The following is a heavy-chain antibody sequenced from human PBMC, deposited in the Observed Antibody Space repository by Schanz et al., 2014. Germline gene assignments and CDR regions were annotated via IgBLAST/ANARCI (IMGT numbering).Heavy chain of an antibody. J-gene: IGHJ6*02. CDR1: GDSIRSSSYY. V-gene: IGHV4-39*02. Sequence: QLQLRESGPGLVKPSETLSLTCTVSGDSIRSSSYYWDWIRQTPGKGLEWIGTIFYTGITYYNPSVKGRAPLFVTPPTTDYPWNRGSVPAADTAIYYWARAAASTLFGIALPSDYGYYGMDVWGQGTTVTVAS. D-gene: IGHD3-10*01. CDR3: ARAAASTLFGIALPSDYGYYGMDV. CDR2: IFYTGIT.